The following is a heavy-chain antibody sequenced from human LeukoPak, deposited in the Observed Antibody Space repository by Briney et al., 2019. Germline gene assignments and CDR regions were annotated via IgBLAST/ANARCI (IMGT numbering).Heavy chain of an antibody. CDR3: ARDPDYGDYENAFDI. J-gene: IGHJ3*02. CDR2: IILIFGTA. CDR1: GGTFSSYA. D-gene: IGHD4-17*01. V-gene: IGHV1-69*13. Sequence: SVRVSCKASGGTFSSYAISWVRQAPGQGVERMGGIILIFGTANYAQKFQGRVTITADESTSTAYMELSSLRSEDTAVYYCARDPDYGDYENAFDIWGQGTMVTVSS.